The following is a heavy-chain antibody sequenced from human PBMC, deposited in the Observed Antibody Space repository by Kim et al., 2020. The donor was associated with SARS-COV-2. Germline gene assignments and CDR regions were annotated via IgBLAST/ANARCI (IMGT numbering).Heavy chain of an antibody. CDR3: ARDRGGYCSGYFDY. D-gene: IGHD3-10*02. CDR2: IWYDGSNK. V-gene: IGHV3-33*01. J-gene: IGHJ4*02. CDR1: GFTFSSYG. Sequence: GGSLRLSCAASGFTFSSYGMHWVRQAPGKGLEWVAVIWYDGSNKYYADSVKGRFTISRDNSKNTLYLQMNSLRAEDTAVYYCARDRGGYCSGYFDYWGQGTLVTVSS.